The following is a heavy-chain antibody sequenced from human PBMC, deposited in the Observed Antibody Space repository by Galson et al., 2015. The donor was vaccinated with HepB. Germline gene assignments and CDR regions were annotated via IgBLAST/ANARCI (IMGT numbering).Heavy chain of an antibody. Sequence: SVKVSCKASGYTFTSYAMHWVRQAPGQRLEWMGWINAGNGNTKYSQKFQGRVTITRDTSASTAYMELSSLRSEDTAVYYCARDRPGIAAAAKTLDFDYWGQGTLVTVSS. V-gene: IGHV1-3*01. CDR3: ARDRPGIAAAAKTLDFDY. J-gene: IGHJ4*02. CDR2: INAGNGNT. D-gene: IGHD6-13*01. CDR1: GYTFTSYA.